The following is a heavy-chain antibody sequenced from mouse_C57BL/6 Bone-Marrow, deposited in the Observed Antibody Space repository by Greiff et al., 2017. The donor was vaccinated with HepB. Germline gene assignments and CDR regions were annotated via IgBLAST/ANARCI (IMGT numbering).Heavy chain of an antibody. V-gene: IGHV1-82*01. Sequence: VQLQQSGPELVKPGASVKISCKASGYAFSSSWMNWVKQRPGKGLEWIGRIYPGDGDTNYNGKFKGKATLTADKSSSTAYMQLSSLTSEDSAVYFCASSGLYYFDYWGQGTTLTVSS. CDR2: IYPGDGDT. CDR1: GYAFSSSW. D-gene: IGHD3-2*02. J-gene: IGHJ2*01. CDR3: ASSGLYYFDY.